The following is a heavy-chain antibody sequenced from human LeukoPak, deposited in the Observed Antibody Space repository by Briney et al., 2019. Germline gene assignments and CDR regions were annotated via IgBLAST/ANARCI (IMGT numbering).Heavy chain of an antibody. CDR1: GYTFTSYY. D-gene: IGHD3-3*01. V-gene: IGHV1-46*01. Sequence: GASVKVSCKASGYTFTSYYMHWGRQDPGQGLEWLGIINPSDGSTTYAQKFQGRVTMTRDTSTSTVYMELSSLRSEDPAVYYCARVLDRWSGYFDYWGQGTLVTVSS. CDR3: ARVLDRWSGYFDY. CDR2: INPSDGST. J-gene: IGHJ4*02.